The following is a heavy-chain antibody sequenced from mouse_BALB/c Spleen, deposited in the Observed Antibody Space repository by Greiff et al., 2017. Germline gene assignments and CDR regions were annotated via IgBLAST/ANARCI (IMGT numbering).Heavy chain of an antibody. CDR2: ISYSGST. D-gene: IGHD2-2*01. V-gene: IGHV3-2*02. Sequence: EVQLQESGPGLVKPSQSLSLTCTVTGYSITSDYAWNWIRQFPGNKLEWMGYISYSGSTSYNPSLKSRISITRDTSKNQFFLQLNSVTTEDTATYYCANYGYDLAYWGQGTLVTVSA. J-gene: IGHJ3*01. CDR1: GYSITSDYA. CDR3: ANYGYDLAY.